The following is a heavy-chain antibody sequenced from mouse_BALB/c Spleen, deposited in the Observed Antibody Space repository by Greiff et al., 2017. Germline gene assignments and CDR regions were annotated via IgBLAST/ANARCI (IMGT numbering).Heavy chain of an antibody. V-gene: IGHV14-3*02. J-gene: IGHJ4*01. CDR1: GFNIKDTY. CDR3: ARVGYDYDGYYYAMDY. Sequence: VQLKQSGAELVKPGASVKLSCTASGFNIKDTYMHWVKQRPEQGLEWIGRIDPANGNTKYDPKFQGKATITADTSSNTAYLQLSSLTSEDTAVYYCARVGYDYDGYYYAMDYWGQGTSVTVSS. D-gene: IGHD2-4*01. CDR2: IDPANGNT.